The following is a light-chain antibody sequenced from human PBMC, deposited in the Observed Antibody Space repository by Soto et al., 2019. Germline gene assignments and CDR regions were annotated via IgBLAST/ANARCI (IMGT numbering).Light chain of an antibody. Sequence: EIVLTQSPGTLSLSPGEGATLSCRASQSVSTNFFAWYPHKPGQAPRLLIYGASTRTTGIPDRFSGSASGKDFTPTISILEPEDFTVYYCQQYGRTSWTFGQGTKVEIK. CDR1: QSVSTNF. V-gene: IGKV3-20*01. CDR3: QQYGRTSWT. CDR2: GAS. J-gene: IGKJ1*01.